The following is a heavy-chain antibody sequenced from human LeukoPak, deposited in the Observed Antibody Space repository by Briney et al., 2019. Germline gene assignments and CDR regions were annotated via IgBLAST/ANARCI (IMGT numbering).Heavy chain of an antibody. CDR2: MNPNSGNT. D-gene: IGHD6-19*01. CDR1: GYTFTSCD. Sequence: ASVKVSCKASGYTFTSCDINWVRQATGQGLEWMGWMNPNSGNTGYGHRLQGRITMTRDSSIGTAYMELSNLTSEDTAIYYCTRGSSGRRDNWGQGTLVTVSA. J-gene: IGHJ4*02. V-gene: IGHV1-8*01. CDR3: TRGSSGRRDN.